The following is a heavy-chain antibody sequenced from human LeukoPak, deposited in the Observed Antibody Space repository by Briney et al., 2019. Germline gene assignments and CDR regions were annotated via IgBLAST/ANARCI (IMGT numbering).Heavy chain of an antibody. V-gene: IGHV1-69*04. CDR2: IIPILGIA. CDR3: ARDDTLDYYDSSGYYSDVFDY. J-gene: IGHJ4*02. D-gene: IGHD3-22*01. Sequence: GASVKVFCKASGGTFSSYAISWVRQAPGQGLEWMGRIIPILGIANYAQKFQGRVTITADKSTSTAYMELSSLRSEDTAVYYCARDDTLDYYDSSGYYSDVFDYWGQGTLVTVSS. CDR1: GGTFSSYA.